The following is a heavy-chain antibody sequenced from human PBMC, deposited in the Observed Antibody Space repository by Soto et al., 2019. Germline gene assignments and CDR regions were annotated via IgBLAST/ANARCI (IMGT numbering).Heavy chain of an antibody. D-gene: IGHD4-4*01. V-gene: IGHV3-30-3*01. CDR3: ARHLWRDDYNGGYFDL. CDR2: ISYDGSNK. J-gene: IGHJ2*01. Sequence: QVQLVESGGGVVQPGRSLRLSCAASGFTFSSYAMHWIRQAPGKGREWVSVISYDGSNKYYADYVKGRFTISIDNSKKTLYLQTNSLRAEDTDVYYCARHLWRDDYNGGYFDLWGRGTLVTVSS. CDR1: GFTFSSYA.